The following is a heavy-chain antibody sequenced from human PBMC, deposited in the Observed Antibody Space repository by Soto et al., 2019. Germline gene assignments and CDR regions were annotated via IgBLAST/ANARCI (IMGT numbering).Heavy chain of an antibody. CDR3: AKDGFAGHGMDV. J-gene: IGHJ6*02. V-gene: IGHV3-30*18. CDR2: IWYDGNNK. D-gene: IGHD3-10*01. Sequence: QVQLVESGGGVVQPGRSLRLSCAASGFTFSSYGMHWVRQAPGKGLEWVAVIWYDGNNKYYVDSVKGRFTISRDNSENTLYLQVNSLRPEDTAVYYCAKDGFAGHGMDVWGQGTTVTVSS. CDR1: GFTFSSYG.